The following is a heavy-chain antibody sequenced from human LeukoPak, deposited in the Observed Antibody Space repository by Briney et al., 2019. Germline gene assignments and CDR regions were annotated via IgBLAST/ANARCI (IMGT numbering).Heavy chain of an antibody. J-gene: IGHJ6*03. CDR1: GYTFTSYY. D-gene: IGHD6-13*01. V-gene: IGHV1-46*01. CDR3: ARVRAYSGSWYADYYYMDV. CDR2: INPSGGST. Sequence: GASVKVSCKASGYTFTSYYMHWVRQAPGQGLEWMGIINPSGGSTSYAQKFQGRVTMTRDMSTSTVYMELSSLRSEDTAVYYCARVRAYSGSWYADYYYMDVWGKGTTVTVSS.